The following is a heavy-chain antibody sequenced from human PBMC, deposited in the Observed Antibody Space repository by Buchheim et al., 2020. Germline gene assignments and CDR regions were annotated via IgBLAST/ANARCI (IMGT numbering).Heavy chain of an antibody. CDR3: AREMSTIKHFDY. J-gene: IGHJ4*02. CDR2: INPGGGTT. Sequence: QVQLVQSGAEVKKPGASVKVSCKASGYTFTNNDMHWVRQAPGQGLEWMGIINPGGGTTSYAKKFQSRVTMTRDTSTSPVYMQLSSLRSEDTAMYYCAREMSTIKHFDYWGQGTL. D-gene: IGHD5-24*01. CDR1: GYTFTNND. V-gene: IGHV1-46*01.